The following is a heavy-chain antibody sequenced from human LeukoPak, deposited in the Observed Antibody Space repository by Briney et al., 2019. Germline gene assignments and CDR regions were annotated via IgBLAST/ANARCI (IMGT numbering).Heavy chain of an antibody. J-gene: IGHJ4*02. CDR1: GYTFTGYY. V-gene: IGHV1-2*04. Sequence: GASVKVSCKASGYTFTGYYMHWVRQAPGQGLEWMGWINPNSGGTNYAQKFQGWVTMTRDTSISTAYMELSRLRSDDTAVYYCARGGWGSSSPIDYWGQGTLVTVSS. D-gene: IGHD6-13*01. CDR2: INPNSGGT. CDR3: ARGGWGSSSPIDY.